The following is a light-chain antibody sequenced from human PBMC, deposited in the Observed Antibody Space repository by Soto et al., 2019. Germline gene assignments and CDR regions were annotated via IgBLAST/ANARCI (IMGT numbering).Light chain of an antibody. CDR3: QQSYSTPIT. V-gene: IGKV1-39*01. CDR2: GAS. J-gene: IGKJ5*01. CDR1: QSISSL. Sequence: DIVLTQSPPTLSASLFERVGIXCRASQSISSLLAWYQQKPGKAPRLLMHGASTLETGFPSSFSGSGSGTDFTLTISSLQPEDFAAYYCQQSYSTPITFGQGTRLEI.